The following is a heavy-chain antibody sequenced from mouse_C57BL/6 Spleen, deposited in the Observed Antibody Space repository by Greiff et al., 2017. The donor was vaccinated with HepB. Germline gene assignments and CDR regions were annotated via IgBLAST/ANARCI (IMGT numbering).Heavy chain of an antibody. V-gene: IGHV1-39*01. Sequence: LVESGPELVKPGASVKISCKASGYSFTDYNMNWVKQSNGKSLEWIGVINPNYGTTSYNQKFKGKATLTVDQSSSTAYMQLNSLTSEDSAVYYCARWDYYGSFYAMDYWGQGTSVTVSS. J-gene: IGHJ4*01. CDR3: ARWDYYGSFYAMDY. CDR1: GYSFTDYN. CDR2: INPNYGTT. D-gene: IGHD1-1*01.